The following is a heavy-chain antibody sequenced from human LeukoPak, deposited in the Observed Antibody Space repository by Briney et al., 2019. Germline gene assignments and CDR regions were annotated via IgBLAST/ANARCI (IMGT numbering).Heavy chain of an antibody. D-gene: IGHD2-15*01. Sequence: TGGSLRLSFAASEFMFSEYWMNWVRQAPGKGQERLGIINQDGSEKYSVSSVKGRFTISRDNVKNSLYLQLSSLRAEDTAVYYCARGGSRTCSTCYSDASDIWGQGTMVTVSS. V-gene: IGHV3-7*01. J-gene: IGHJ3*02. CDR2: INQDGSEK. CDR3: ARGGSRTCSTCYSDASDI. CDR1: EFMFSEYW.